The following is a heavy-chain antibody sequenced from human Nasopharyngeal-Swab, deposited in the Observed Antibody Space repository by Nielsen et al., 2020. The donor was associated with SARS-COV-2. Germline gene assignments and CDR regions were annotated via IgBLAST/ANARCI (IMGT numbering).Heavy chain of an antibody. CDR1: GFTFDDYA. J-gene: IGHJ4*02. D-gene: IGHD1-26*01. V-gene: IGHV3-9*01. CDR2: ISWNSGSI. Sequence: SLKISCAASGFTFDDYAMHWVRQAPGKGLEWVSGISWNSGSIGYADSVKGRFTISRDNAKNSLYLQMNSLRAEDTALYYCAKDMSPIVGAIGYWGQGTLVTVSS. CDR3: AKDMSPIVGAIGY.